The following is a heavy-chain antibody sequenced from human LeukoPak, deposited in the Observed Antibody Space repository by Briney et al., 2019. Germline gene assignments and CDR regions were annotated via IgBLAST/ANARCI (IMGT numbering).Heavy chain of an antibody. V-gene: IGHV3-23*01. Sequence: GGSLRLSCAASGFTFSSYAMTWVRQAPGKGLKWVSDMSGSGANTHYADSVKGRFTISRDNSKNTLYLQMNSLRAEDTAVYYCAKDSIGAIGFGSGDYWGQGTLVTVSS. CDR1: GFTFSSYA. CDR3: AKDSIGAIGFGSGDY. J-gene: IGHJ4*02. CDR2: MSGSGANT. D-gene: IGHD3-10*01.